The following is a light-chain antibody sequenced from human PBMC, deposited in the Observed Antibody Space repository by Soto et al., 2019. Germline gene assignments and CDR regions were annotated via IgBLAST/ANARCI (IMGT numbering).Light chain of an antibody. CDR1: QSVSSY. CDR3: PLYRNWSQLCT. J-gene: IGKJ2*02. Sequence: EIVMTQSPATLSVSPGERATLSCRASQSVSSYLAWYQQKPGLPPRLLIYDASTRATGIPDRFSGSGSGTHFTLTIISLHSADFAVYYCPLYRNWSQLCTLGRGTQLEIK. CDR2: DAS. V-gene: IGKV3-15*01.